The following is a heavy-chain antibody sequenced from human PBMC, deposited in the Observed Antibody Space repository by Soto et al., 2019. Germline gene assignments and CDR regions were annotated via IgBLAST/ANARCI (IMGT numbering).Heavy chain of an antibody. J-gene: IGHJ3*01. CDR3: ARPYGGKIGDAPDL. Sequence: GSLRLSCVASGFTFSSYAMSLFRQFPGKGLEWVSTISDAAGSAYYVDSVKGRFTISRDNSKKTLYLQMNSLRAEDSAVYYCARPYGGKIGDAPDLWGPGTMVTVSS. CDR2: ISDAAGSA. V-gene: IGHV3-23*01. CDR1: GFTFSSYA. D-gene: IGHD4-17*01.